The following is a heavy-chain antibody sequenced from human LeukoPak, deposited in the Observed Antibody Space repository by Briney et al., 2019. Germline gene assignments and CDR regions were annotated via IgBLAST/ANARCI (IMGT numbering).Heavy chain of an antibody. CDR3: ARVVFLTGAAFDI. D-gene: IGHD1-14*01. J-gene: IGHJ3*02. CDR2: INHSGST. CDR1: GGSISSSNW. V-gene: IGHV4-4*02. Sequence: PSGTLSLTCAVSGGSISSSNWWCWGRQPPGKGLGGIGEINHSGSTNYNPSLKGRVTISVDKSKNQFSLKLSSVTAADTAVYYCARVVFLTGAAFDIWGQGTLVPVSS.